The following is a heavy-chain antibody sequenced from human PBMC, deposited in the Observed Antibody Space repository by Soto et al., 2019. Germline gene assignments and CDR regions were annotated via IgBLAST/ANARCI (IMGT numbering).Heavy chain of an antibody. J-gene: IGHJ4*02. CDR3: ARSWVSTTGY. D-gene: IGHD3-9*01. Sequence: QVQLQESGPGLVKPSETLSLTCVVSGGSLSSYYWSWIRQPPGKGLEWIGYIYYSGSTNYNPSLNCRVTISVDTSKNQFSLQLSSVISADPAVYYCARSWVSTTGYWGRGTLVTGSS. CDR2: IYYSGST. V-gene: IGHV4-59*01. CDR1: GGSLSSYY.